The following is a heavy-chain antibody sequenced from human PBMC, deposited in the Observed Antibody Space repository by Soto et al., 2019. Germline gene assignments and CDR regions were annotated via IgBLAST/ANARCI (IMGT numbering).Heavy chain of an antibody. D-gene: IGHD7-27*01. Sequence: SETMSLTCTVSGGSITNHYWSWIRQHPGKGLEWIGYIYYTGSTNYNPSLKSRVTISVDTSKNQFSLNLTSLTAADTAIYYCARSNWDFDYWGQGTLVTVSS. J-gene: IGHJ4*02. CDR1: GGSITNHY. CDR2: IYYTGST. V-gene: IGHV4-59*11. CDR3: ARSNWDFDY.